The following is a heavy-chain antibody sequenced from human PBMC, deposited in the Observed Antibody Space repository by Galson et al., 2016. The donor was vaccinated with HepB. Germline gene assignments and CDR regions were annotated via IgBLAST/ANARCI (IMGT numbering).Heavy chain of an antibody. CDR2: INWGGDRT. V-gene: IGHV3-20*01. CDR3: ARGLVGSGMDV. J-gene: IGHJ6*02. Sequence: SLRLSCAVSGFTFDDYGMTWVRQAPGKGLEWVSGINWGGDRTAYADSVKGRFTMYRDDARNSLYLQMSSLRVEDTALYQCARGLVGSGMDVWGQGTTVTVSS. D-gene: IGHD3-10*01. CDR1: GFTFDDYG.